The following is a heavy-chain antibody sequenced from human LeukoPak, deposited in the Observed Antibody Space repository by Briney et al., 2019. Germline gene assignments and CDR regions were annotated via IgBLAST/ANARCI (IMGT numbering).Heavy chain of an antibody. J-gene: IGHJ4*02. CDR2: IYYSGST. CDR1: GGSISHYY. V-gene: IGHV4-59*01. CDR3: AVRSGLPYYFDY. D-gene: IGHD3-10*01. Sequence: SETLSLTCTVSGGSISHYYWSWIRQPPGKGLEWIGYIYYSGSTNHNPSLESRVTISIDTSENQFSLKLTSVTAADTAVYYCAVRSGLPYYFDYWGQGALVTVSS.